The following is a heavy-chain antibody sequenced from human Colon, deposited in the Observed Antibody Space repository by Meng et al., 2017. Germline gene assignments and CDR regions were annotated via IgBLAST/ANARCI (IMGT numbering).Heavy chain of an antibody. D-gene: IGHD2-15*01. CDR3: ARWGITSAAAQFFDY. J-gene: IGHJ5*01. CDR2: IYHTGTT. CDR1: GDSISSTTW. Sequence: QLQLQESGPGLVKPSGTLSVNFAVSGDSISSTTWWNWVRQAPGQGLEWIGEIYHTGTTNINPSFKSRVTMSIDKSRNEFSLKLNSLTAADTAIYYCARWGITSAAAQFFDYWGQGILVTVSS. V-gene: IGHV4-4*02.